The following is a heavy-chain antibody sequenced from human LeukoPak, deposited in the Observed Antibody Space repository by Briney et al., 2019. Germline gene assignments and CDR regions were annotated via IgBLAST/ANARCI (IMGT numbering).Heavy chain of an antibody. CDR1: GYTLTELS. V-gene: IGHV3-30-3*01. D-gene: IGHD2-2*02. J-gene: IGHJ4*02. CDR3: AGEYPYYFDY. CDR2: ISYDGSNK. Sequence: SCKVSGYTLTELSMHWVRQAPGKGLEWVAVISYDGSNKYYADSVKGRFTISRDNSKNTLYLQLSSLRAEDTALYYCAGEYPYYFDYWGQGTLVTVSS.